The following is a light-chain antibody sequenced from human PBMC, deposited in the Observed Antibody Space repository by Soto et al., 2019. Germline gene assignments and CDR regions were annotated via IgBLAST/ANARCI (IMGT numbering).Light chain of an antibody. CDR1: NIGSKS. Sequence: SYELTQPPSVSVAPGQTARISCGGNNIGSKSVHWFQQKPGQAPVLVVYDDNDRPSGIPERFSGSNSGNTATLTISRVEAGGEADYYCQVWDSISDHFVFGTGTKLTVL. J-gene: IGLJ1*01. CDR2: DDN. V-gene: IGLV3-21*02. CDR3: QVWDSISDHFV.